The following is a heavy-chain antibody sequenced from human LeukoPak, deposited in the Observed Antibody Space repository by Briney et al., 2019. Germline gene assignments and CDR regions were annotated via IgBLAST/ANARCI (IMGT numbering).Heavy chain of an antibody. CDR1: GFTFSSYW. CDR3: ARDSTHPGYCSSTSCYRYYGMDV. J-gene: IGHJ6*02. Sequence: PGGSLRLSCAASGFTFSSYWMSWVRQAPGKGLEWVANIKQDGSEKYYVDSVKGRFTISRDNAKNSLYLQMNSLRAEDTAVYYCARDSTHPGYCSSTSCYRYYGMDVWGQGTTVTVSS. V-gene: IGHV3-7*01. D-gene: IGHD2-2*01. CDR2: IKQDGSEK.